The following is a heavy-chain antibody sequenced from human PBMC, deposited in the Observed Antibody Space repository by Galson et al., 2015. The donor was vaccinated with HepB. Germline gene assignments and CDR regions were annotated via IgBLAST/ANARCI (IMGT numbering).Heavy chain of an antibody. J-gene: IGHJ4*02. CDR2: VSAYSGNT. V-gene: IGHV1-18*01. CDR3: ARAGGEWEPLDF. Sequence: SVKVSCKASGYSFSTNGIAWVRQAPGQGLEWVGWVSAYSGNTKYAENFQDRVVLTAETSTTTAYMELRSLRFDDTALYDCARAGGEWEPLDFWGQGTLVSVSA. D-gene: IGHD1-26*01. CDR1: GYSFSTNG.